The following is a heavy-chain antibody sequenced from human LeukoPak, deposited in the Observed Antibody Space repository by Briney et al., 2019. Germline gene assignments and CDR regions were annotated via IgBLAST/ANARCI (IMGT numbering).Heavy chain of an antibody. V-gene: IGHV3-21*01. D-gene: IGHD3-3*01. CDR1: GFTFSRYT. CDR2: ISSNGAYI. Sequence: PGGSLRLSCAASGFTFSRYTINWVRQAPGKGLEWVSSISSNGAYIYYADSMEGRFTISRDNAKNSLSLQMDSLRAEDTAVYYCARDIQWTYYDFWSGYYPIDYWGQGTLVTVSS. J-gene: IGHJ4*02. CDR3: ARDIQWTYYDFWSGYYPIDY.